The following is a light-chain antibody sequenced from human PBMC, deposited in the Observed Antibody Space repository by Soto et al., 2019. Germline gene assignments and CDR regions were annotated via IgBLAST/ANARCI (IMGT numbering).Light chain of an antibody. Sequence: QSVLTQPASVSGSPGQSITISCTGTSSDVGGYKYVSWYQQHPDKAPKLIIFEVSNRPSGNSSRFSGSKSGNTASLTISGLQAEDEADYYCASYTSSSTSVIFGRGTKLTVL. CDR2: EVS. CDR1: SSDVGGYKY. J-gene: IGLJ2*01. V-gene: IGLV2-14*01. CDR3: ASYTSSSTSVI.